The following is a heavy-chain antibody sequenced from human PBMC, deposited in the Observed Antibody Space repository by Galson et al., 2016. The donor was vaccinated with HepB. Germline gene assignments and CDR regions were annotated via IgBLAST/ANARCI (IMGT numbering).Heavy chain of an antibody. J-gene: IGHJ4*01. CDR3: ARTLQSVSNFDY. CDR2: ISDSGATT. Sequence: SLRLSCAASGFTFNIYPMSWVRQAPGKGLEWVSVISDSGATTYYSDSVKGRFTISRDNAKDSLYLQMNSLRDEDTAVYYRARTLQSVSNFDYWGHGTLVTVSS. V-gene: IGHV3-48*02. D-gene: IGHD5-24*01. CDR1: GFTFNIYP.